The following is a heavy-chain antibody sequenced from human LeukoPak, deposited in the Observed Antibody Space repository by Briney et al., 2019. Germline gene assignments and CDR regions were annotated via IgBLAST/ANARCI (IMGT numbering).Heavy chain of an antibody. CDR1: GGSISSRTYY. CDR2: IYYTGST. D-gene: IGHD1-1*01. Sequence: SETLSLTCTVSGGSISSRTYYWGWIRQPPGKGLEWIGSIYYTGSTFYNPSLKSRVTISVDTSKNQFSMKLSSVTAADTAVYYCVRGPNWSDVHNWFDPWGQGTLVTVSS. V-gene: IGHV4-39*07. CDR3: VRGPNWSDVHNWFDP. J-gene: IGHJ5*02.